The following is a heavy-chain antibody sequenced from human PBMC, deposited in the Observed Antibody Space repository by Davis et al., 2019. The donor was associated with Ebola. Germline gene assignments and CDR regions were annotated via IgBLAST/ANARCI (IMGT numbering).Heavy chain of an antibody. CDR2: IWYDGDST. J-gene: IGHJ6*02. Sequence: GESLKISCAASGFTFSTYGMHWVRQAPGKGLEWLAVIWYDGDSTYYADSVKGRFTISRDNSKNTLYLQMNSLRVEDTAVYYCARGPETTRNAMEVWGQGTTVIVSS. CDR1: GFTFSTYG. D-gene: IGHD4-11*01. V-gene: IGHV3-33*01. CDR3: ARGPETTRNAMEV.